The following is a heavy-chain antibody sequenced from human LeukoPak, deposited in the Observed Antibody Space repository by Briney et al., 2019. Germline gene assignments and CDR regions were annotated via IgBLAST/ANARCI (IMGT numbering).Heavy chain of an antibody. D-gene: IGHD5-12*01. CDR2: ISYDGSNK. Sequence: GGSLRLSCAASGFTFSSYAMPWVRQAPGKGLEWVAVISYDGSNKYYADSVKGRFTISRDNSKNTLYLQMNSLRAEDTAVYYCARGGRGYSGYDSYYYYYGMDVWGQGTTVTVSS. CDR3: ARGGRGYSGYDSYYYYYGMDV. CDR1: GFTFSSYA. V-gene: IGHV3-30-3*01. J-gene: IGHJ6*02.